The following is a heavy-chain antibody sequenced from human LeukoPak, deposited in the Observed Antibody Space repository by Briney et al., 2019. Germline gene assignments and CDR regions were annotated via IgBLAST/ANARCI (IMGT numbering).Heavy chain of an antibody. D-gene: IGHD2-8*01. CDR2: IIPIFGTA. V-gene: IGHV1-69*05. J-gene: IGHJ4*02. CDR3: ARDLKYDYFDY. CDR1: GGTFSSYA. Sequence: SVKVSCKASGGTFSSYAISWVRQAPGQGREWMGGIIPIFGTANYAQKLQGRVTMTTDTSTSTAYMELRSLRSDDTAVYYCARDLKYDYFDYWGQGTLVTVSS.